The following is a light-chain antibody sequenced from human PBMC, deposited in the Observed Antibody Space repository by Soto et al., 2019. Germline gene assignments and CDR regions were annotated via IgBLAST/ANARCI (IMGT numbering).Light chain of an antibody. CDR1: STDVGGFYV. J-gene: IGLJ1*01. CDR2: AVT. CDR3: CSYIKAGPRCV. Sequence: QSALTQPASVSGAPGQSITISCTGTSTDVGGFYVVSWFQRHPGKAPKLLLYAVTNRPSGLSSRFSGSKSGTTASLTISGLQAEDEADYFCCSYIKAGPRCVFGAGTKLTVL. V-gene: IGLV2-14*03.